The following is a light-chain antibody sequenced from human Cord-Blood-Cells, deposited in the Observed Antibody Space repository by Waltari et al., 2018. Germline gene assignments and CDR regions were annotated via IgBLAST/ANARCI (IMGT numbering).Light chain of an antibody. CDR3: SSYTSSSTVV. V-gene: IGLV2-14*01. CDR2: EVS. J-gene: IGLJ2*01. Sequence: QSALTQPASVSGSPGQSITISCTGTSSDVGGYNYVSWYQQHPGKAPKLMIYEVSNRLSGVSNRVSGSKSGNTASLTISGLQAEDEADYYCSSYTSSSTVVFGGGTKLTVL. CDR1: SSDVGGYNY.